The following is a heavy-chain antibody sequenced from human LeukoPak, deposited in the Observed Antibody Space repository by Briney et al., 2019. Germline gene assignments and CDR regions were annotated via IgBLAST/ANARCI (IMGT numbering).Heavy chain of an antibody. J-gene: IGHJ4*02. D-gene: IGHD6-13*01. CDR2: ISAYNGNT. V-gene: IGHV1-18*04. CDR1: GYSFTGYY. Sequence: GASVKVSCKASGYSFTGYYMHWVRRAPGQGLEWMGWISAYNGNTNYAQKLQGRVSMTTDTSTSTAYMELRSLRSDDTAVYYCARDASWYYWGQGTLVTVSS. CDR3: ARDASWYY.